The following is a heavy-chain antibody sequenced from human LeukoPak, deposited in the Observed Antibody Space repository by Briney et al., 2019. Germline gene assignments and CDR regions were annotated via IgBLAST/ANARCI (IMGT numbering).Heavy chain of an antibody. CDR1: GYTLTELS. J-gene: IGHJ6*02. V-gene: IGHV1-24*01. D-gene: IGHD4-11*01. CDR3: ASTTVTPRHCYYYYGMDV. CDR2: FDPEDGET. Sequence: ASVKVSCKVSGYTLTELSMHWVRQAPGKGLEWMGGFDPEDGETIYAQKFQGRVTMTEDTSTDTAYMELSSLRSEDTAVYYCASTTVTPRHCYYYYGMDVWGQGTTVTVSS.